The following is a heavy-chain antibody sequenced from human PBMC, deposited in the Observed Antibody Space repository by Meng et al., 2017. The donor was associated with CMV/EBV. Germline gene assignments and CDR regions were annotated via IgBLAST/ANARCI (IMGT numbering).Heavy chain of an antibody. V-gene: IGHV4-34*01. D-gene: IGHD3-10*01. J-gene: IGHJ5*02. Sequence: DYGGSFSGYYWSWIRQPPGKGLEWIGEINHSGSTNYNPSLKSRVTISVDTSKNQFSLKLSSVTAADTAVYYCAAGDGSGIGDNWFDPWGQGTLVTVSS. CDR1: GGSFSGYY. CDR2: INHSGST. CDR3: AAGDGSGIGDNWFDP.